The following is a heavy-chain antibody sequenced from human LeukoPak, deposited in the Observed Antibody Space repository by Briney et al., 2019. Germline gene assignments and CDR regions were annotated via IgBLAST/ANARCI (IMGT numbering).Heavy chain of an antibody. J-gene: IGHJ4*01. CDR3: ARPGGSSGPAADLDY. V-gene: IGHV5-51*01. CDR2: IYPGDSET. CDR1: GYSFTSFF. Sequence: GESLQISCEASGYSFTSFFIGWVRRMPGKGAEWMGIIYPGDSETRYSPSFQGQVTISADKSITTAYLQWSSLKASDTAIYYCARPGGSSGPAADLDYWGQGTLVTVSS. D-gene: IGHD3-22*01.